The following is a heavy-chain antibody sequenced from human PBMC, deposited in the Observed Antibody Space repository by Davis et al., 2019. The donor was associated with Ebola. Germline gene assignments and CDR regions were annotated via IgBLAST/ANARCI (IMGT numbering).Heavy chain of an antibody. V-gene: IGHV4-39*01. D-gene: IGHD2-21*02. CDR1: GGSISSSSYY. J-gene: IGHJ2*01. CDR3: ARVPKCGGDCYLVGWYLDL. CDR2: IYYSGST. Sequence: SETLSLTCTVSGGSISSSSYYWGWIRQPPGKGLEWIGSIYYSGSTYYNPSLKTRVTISVDRSKNQFSLKLSSVTAADTAVYYCARVPKCGGDCYLVGWYLDLWGRGTLVTVSS.